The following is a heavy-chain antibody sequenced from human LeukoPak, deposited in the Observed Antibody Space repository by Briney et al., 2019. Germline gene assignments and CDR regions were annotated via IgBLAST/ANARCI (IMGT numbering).Heavy chain of an antibody. Sequence: SETLSLTCAVYGGSFSSHYYSWIRQPPGKGLEWIGEINRSGNTNYNPSLKSRVTFSVDTSKNQFSLKLTSVTAADTAVYYCARGIDDSSGYTFVPWGQGTLVTVSS. CDR2: INRSGNT. D-gene: IGHD3-22*01. V-gene: IGHV4-34*01. J-gene: IGHJ5*02. CDR1: GGSFSSHY. CDR3: ARGIDDSSGYTFVP.